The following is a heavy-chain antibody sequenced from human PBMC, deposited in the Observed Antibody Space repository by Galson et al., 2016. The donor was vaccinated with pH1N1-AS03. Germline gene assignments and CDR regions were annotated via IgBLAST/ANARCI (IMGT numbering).Heavy chain of an antibody. V-gene: IGHV3-21*01. D-gene: IGHD2-2*01. CDR1: GFNFSSYS. CDR3: ARGDYCSSTGCFWPPLYGMDV. Sequence: SLRLSCAASGFNFSSYSTNWVRQAPGKGLEWVSSISTGNSYIYYGDSMKGRFTISRDNAKNSLSLQMNSLRAEDTAVYYCARGDYCSSTGCFWPPLYGMDVWGQGTTVTVSS. J-gene: IGHJ6*02. CDR2: ISTGNSYI.